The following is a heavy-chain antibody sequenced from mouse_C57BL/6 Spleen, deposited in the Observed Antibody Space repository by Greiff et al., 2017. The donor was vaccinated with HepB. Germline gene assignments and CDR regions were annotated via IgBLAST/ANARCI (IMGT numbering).Heavy chain of an antibody. D-gene: IGHD5-1-1*01. CDR3: ARLKYLTGYFDV. V-gene: IGHV1-53*01. J-gene: IGHJ1*03. Sequence: QVQLQQSGTELVKPGASVKLSCKASGYTFTSYSMHWVKQRPGQGLEWIGNINPSNGGTNYNEKFKSKATLTVDKSSSTAYMQLSSLTSEDSAVYYCARLKYLTGYFDVWGTGTTVTVSS. CDR2: INPSNGGT. CDR1: GYTFTSYS.